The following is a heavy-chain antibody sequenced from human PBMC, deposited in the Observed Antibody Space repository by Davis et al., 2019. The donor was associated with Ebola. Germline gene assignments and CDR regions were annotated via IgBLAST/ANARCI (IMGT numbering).Heavy chain of an antibody. CDR1: GFTFSNYA. J-gene: IGHJ4*02. CDR2: LSNSGGAT. Sequence: PGGSLRLSCAASGFTFSNYAMSWVRQAPGKGLEWVSALSNSGGATYYAGSAKGRSTISRDNSKNTLYLQMSGLRAEDTAIYYCAKEELKVFDYWGQGTLVTVSS. D-gene: IGHD3-10*01. V-gene: IGHV3-23*01. CDR3: AKEELKVFDY.